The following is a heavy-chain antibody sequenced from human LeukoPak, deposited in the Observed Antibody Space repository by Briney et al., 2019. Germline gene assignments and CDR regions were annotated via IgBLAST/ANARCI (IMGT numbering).Heavy chain of an antibody. Sequence: QPGGSLRLSCAASGFTFSSYAMSWVRQAPGKGLEWVSAISGSGGSTYYADSVKGRFTISRDNSKNTLYLQMNSLRAEDTAVYYCAKTPSGSYYRREGYFDYWGQGTLVTVSS. V-gene: IGHV3-23*01. CDR2: ISGSGGST. CDR3: AKTPSGSYYRREGYFDY. CDR1: GFTFSSYA. J-gene: IGHJ4*02. D-gene: IGHD1-26*01.